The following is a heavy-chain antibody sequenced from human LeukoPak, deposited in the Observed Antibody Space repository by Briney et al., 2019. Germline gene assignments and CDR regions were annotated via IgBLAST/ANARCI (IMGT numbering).Heavy chain of an antibody. V-gene: IGHV4-31*03. CDR3: ARSRVLFGVATCFDY. Sequence: SETLSLTCTVSGGSIGRGGYYWSWIRQHPGKGLEWIGYIYYSGSTYYNPSLKSRVTISVDTSKNQFSLKLSSVTAADTAVYYCARSRVLFGVATCFDYWGQGTLVTVSS. J-gene: IGHJ4*02. CDR2: IYYSGST. D-gene: IGHD3-3*01. CDR1: GGSIGRGGYY.